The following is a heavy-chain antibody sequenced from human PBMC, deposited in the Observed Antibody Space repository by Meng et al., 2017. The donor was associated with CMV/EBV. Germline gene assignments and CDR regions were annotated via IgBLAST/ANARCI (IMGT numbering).Heavy chain of an antibody. CDR2: INSDGSST. J-gene: IGHJ6*02. V-gene: IGHV3-74*01. CDR1: GFTFSSYW. CDR3: ARDSSSSYYYYGMDV. D-gene: IGHD6-6*01. Sequence: ETLSLTCAASGFTFSSYWMHWVRQAPGKGLVWVSRINSDGSSTSYADSVKGRFTISRDNAKNTLYLQMNSLRAEDTAVYYCARDSSSSYYYYGMDVWGQGTTVTVSS.